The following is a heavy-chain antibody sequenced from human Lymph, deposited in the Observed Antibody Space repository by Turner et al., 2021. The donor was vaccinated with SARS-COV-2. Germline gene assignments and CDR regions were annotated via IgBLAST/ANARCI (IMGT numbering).Heavy chain of an antibody. CDR3: ARGPPDFPYYFDY. D-gene: IGHD2-21*02. CDR1: GFTFSSYS. V-gene: IGHV3-21*01. J-gene: IGHJ4*02. Sequence: EVQLVESGGGLVKAGRSVTLSCAASGFTFSSYSMNWVRQAPGKGLEWVSSITFTSSYIYYADSVKGRFTISRDNAKNSLYLQMNSLRAEDTAVYYCARGPPDFPYYFDYWGQGTLVTVSS. CDR2: ITFTSSYI.